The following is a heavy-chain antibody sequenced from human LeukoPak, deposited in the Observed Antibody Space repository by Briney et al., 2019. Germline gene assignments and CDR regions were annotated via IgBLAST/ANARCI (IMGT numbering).Heavy chain of an antibody. CDR3: ARGQWLVRGVYFDY. D-gene: IGHD6-19*01. CDR1: GFTFSSYA. J-gene: IGHJ4*02. Sequence: GGSLRLSCAASGFTFSSYAMSWVRQAPGKGLEWVSTISGSGGSTFYADSVKGRFTISRDNSKNTLYLQMNSLRAEDTAVYYCARGQWLVRGVYFDYWGQGTLVTVSS. CDR2: ISGSGGST. V-gene: IGHV3-23*01.